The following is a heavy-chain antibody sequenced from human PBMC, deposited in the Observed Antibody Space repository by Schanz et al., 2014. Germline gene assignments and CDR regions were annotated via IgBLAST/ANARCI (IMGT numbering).Heavy chain of an antibody. CDR3: AKARRKSNCSGGRCFHYSYYGMDV. Sequence: VQLVESGGGLVQPGGSLRLSCAAYGFTLSSYAMHWVRQAPGKGLEWVAVISNDGSIKYYADSVKGRFTISRDNSKNILYLQMNSLRAEDTAVYYCAKARRKSNCSGGRCFHYSYYGMDVWGQGTTVTVSS. CDR2: ISNDGSIK. V-gene: IGHV3-30-3*01. D-gene: IGHD2-15*01. J-gene: IGHJ6*02. CDR1: GFTLSSYA.